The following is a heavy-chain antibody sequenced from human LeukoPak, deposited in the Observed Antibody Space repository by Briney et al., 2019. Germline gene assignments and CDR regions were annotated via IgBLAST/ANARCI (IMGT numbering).Heavy chain of an antibody. Sequence: GGSLRLSCAASGFTFSSYGMHWVRQAPGKGLEWVAVISYDGSNKYYADSVEGRFTISRDNSKNTLYLQMNSLRAEDTAVYYCAKDFGYWGQGTLVTVSS. CDR2: ISYDGSNK. CDR3: AKDFGY. V-gene: IGHV3-30*18. CDR1: GFTFSSYG. D-gene: IGHD3-10*01. J-gene: IGHJ4*02.